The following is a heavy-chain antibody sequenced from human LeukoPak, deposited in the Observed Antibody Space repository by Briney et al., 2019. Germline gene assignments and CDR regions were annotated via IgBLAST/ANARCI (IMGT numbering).Heavy chain of an antibody. CDR1: GGSASSYY. D-gene: IGHD6-13*01. V-gene: IGHV4-59*02. CDR3: ARHGGSTWSPHNWFDP. CDR2: IYHYEST. Sequence: SETLSLTCTVSGGSASSYYWSWIRQPPGKGMEWIGYIYHYESTNYNPSPKSRVTISVDTSKNQVSLKLSSVTAADTAVYYCARHGGSTWSPHNWFDPWGQGTLVTVSS. J-gene: IGHJ5*02.